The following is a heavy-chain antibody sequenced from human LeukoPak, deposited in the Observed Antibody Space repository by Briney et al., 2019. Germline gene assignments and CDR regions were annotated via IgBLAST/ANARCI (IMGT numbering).Heavy chain of an antibody. Sequence: GGSLRLSCAASGFAFGTYAMHWVRQAPGKGLEWVAIIRYDGTNNRFPDAVRGRFSISRDNSRNTLYLQMNSLRAEDTAVYYCANGGYLEPHYYYYYYMDVWGKGTTVTVSS. CDR3: ANGGYLEPHYYYYYYMDV. V-gene: IGHV3-30*02. J-gene: IGHJ6*03. D-gene: IGHD1-1*01. CDR2: IRYDGTNN. CDR1: GFAFGTYA.